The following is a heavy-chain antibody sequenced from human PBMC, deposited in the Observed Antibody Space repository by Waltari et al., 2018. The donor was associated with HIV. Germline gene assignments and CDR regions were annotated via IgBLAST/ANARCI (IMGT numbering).Heavy chain of an antibody. J-gene: IGHJ5*02. Sequence: QVQLVQSGAEVKKPGASVKVSCKASGITLTTHPMHWVRQAPGQRLEWMGWINVGNGNSDYSQKFQGRVTITRDKSASTAYMELSGLRSEDTAVYYCASEQYSSDWYDNHWGQGTLVTVSS. CDR1: GITLTTHP. D-gene: IGHD6-19*01. CDR3: ASEQYSSDWYDNH. CDR2: INVGNGNS. V-gene: IGHV1-3*01.